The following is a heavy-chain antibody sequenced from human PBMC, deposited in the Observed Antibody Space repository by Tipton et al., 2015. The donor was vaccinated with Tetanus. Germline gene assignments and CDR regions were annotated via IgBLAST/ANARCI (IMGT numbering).Heavy chain of an antibody. D-gene: IGHD3-16*01. CDR1: GGSTATGGYS. CDR2: IYDSGNT. Sequence: LRLSCTVSGGSTATGGYSWNWIRQHPGKGLEWIGYIYDSGNTLYNPSLESRVSISIDASKTQFSLKLTSVTAADTAVYYCARHHPPRGFPYGGLHPWGQGTLVTVSS. V-gene: IGHV4-31*03. J-gene: IGHJ5*02. CDR3: ARHHPPRGFPYGGLHP.